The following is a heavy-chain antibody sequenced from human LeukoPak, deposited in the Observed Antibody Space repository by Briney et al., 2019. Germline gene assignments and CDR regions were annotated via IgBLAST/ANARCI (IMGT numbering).Heavy chain of an antibody. V-gene: IGHV1-3*01. CDR1: GYTFTSYA. CDR2: INAGNGNT. Sequence: ASVKVSCKASGYTFTSYAMHWVRQAPGQRLEWMGWINAGNGNTKYSQKFQGRVTITRDTSASTAYMEQSSLRSEDTAVYYCARKVYYYDSSGYYNWFDPWAQGTLVTVSS. D-gene: IGHD3-22*01. J-gene: IGHJ5*02. CDR3: ARKVYYYDSSGYYNWFDP.